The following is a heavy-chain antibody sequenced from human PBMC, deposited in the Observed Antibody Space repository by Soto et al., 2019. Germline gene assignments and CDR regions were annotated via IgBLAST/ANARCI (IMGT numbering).Heavy chain of an antibody. V-gene: IGHV1-18*01. CDR3: ARKSSSSSWFDP. D-gene: IGHD6-6*01. Sequence: ASVKVSCKASGYTFFTYGITWVRQAPGQGLEWMGWISTYDGNTDYAQKLQGRVTLTTDTSTRTAYMELRSLRSDDTAVYYCARKSSSSSWFDPWGLGTLVTVSS. CDR2: ISTYDGNT. CDR1: GYTFFTYG. J-gene: IGHJ5*02.